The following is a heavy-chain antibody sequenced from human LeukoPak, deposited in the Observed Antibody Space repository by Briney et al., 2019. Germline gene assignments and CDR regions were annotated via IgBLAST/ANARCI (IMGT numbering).Heavy chain of an antibody. J-gene: IGHJ6*02. D-gene: IGHD3-3*01. CDR1: GFIFSSYA. Sequence: GASLRLSCAASGFIFSSYAMSWVHQAPGKGLEWVSAISGSGGSTYYADSVKGRFTITRDNSKNTLYLQMNSLRAEDTAVYYCAKGKDYDFWSGPLMDVWGQGTTVTVSS. V-gene: IGHV3-23*01. CDR3: AKGKDYDFWSGPLMDV. CDR2: ISGSGGST.